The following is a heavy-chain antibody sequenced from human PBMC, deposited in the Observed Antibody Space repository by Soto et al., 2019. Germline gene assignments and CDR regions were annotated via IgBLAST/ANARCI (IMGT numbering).Heavy chain of an antibody. CDR2: INHSGST. J-gene: IGHJ5*02. CDR3: ARGGANIVVVVAATPNWFDP. CDR1: GGSFSGYY. D-gene: IGHD2-15*01. Sequence: QVQLQQWGAGLLKPSETLSLTCAVYGGSFSGYYWSWIRQPPGKGLEWIGEINHSGSTNYNPSLKSRVTISVDTSKHQFSLKLSSVTAADTAVYYCARGGANIVVVVAATPNWFDPWGQGTLVTVSS. V-gene: IGHV4-34*01.